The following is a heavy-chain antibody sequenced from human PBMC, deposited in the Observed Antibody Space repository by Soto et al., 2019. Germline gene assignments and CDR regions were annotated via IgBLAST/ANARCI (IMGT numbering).Heavy chain of an antibody. J-gene: IGHJ6*03. Sequence: VQLVESGGGLVKPGGSLRLSCAASGFTFSDYYMSWIRQAPGKGLEWVSYISSSGSTIYYADSVKGRFTTSRDNAKNSLYLQMNSLRAEDTAVYYCAREDCSGGSCYYYYYMDVWGKGTTVTVSS. CDR2: ISSSGSTI. CDR3: AREDCSGGSCYYYYYMDV. D-gene: IGHD2-15*01. CDR1: GFTFSDYY. V-gene: IGHV3-11*01.